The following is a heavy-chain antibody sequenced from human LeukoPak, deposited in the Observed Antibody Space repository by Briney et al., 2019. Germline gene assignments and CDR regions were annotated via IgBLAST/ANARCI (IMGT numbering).Heavy chain of an antibody. J-gene: IGHJ4*02. Sequence: GASVKVSCKASGYTFTGYYMHWVRQAPGQGLEWMGRINPNSGGTNYAQKFQGRVTMTRDTSISTAYMELSRLRSDDTAVYYCAKVRGVNIGYFDYWGQGTLVNVSS. V-gene: IGHV1-2*06. CDR1: GYTFTGYY. CDR3: AKVRGVNIGYFDY. D-gene: IGHD3-10*01. CDR2: INPNSGGT.